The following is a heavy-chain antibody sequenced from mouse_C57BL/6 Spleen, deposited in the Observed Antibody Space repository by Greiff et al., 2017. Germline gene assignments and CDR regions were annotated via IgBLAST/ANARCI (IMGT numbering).Heavy chain of an antibody. J-gene: IGHJ2*01. V-gene: IGHV5-6*02. CDR2: ISSGGSYT. Sequence: DVMLVESGGDLVKPGGSLKLSCAASGFTFSSYGMSWVRQTPDKRLEWVATISSGGSYTYYPDSVKGRFTISRDNAKNTLYLQMSSLKSEDTAMYYCARRDSSGPAYFDYWGQGTTLTVSS. D-gene: IGHD3-2*02. CDR1: GFTFSSYG. CDR3: ARRDSSGPAYFDY.